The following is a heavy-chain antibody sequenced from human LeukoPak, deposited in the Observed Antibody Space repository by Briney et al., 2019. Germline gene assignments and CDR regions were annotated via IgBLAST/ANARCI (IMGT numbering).Heavy chain of an antibody. CDR2: ISGSGGST. D-gene: IGHD3-22*01. V-gene: IGHV3-23*01. J-gene: IGHJ4*02. CDR1: GFTFSSYA. CDR3: AKDLYYDRSL. Sequence: GGSLRLSCAASGFTFSSYAMSWVRQAPGKGLGWVSAISGSGGSTYYADSVKGRFTISRDNSKNTLYLQMNSLRAEDTAVYYRAKDLYYDRSLWGQGTLVTVFS.